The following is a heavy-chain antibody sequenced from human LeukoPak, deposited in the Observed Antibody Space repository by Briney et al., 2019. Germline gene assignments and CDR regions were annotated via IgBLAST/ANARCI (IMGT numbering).Heavy chain of an antibody. Sequence: SVKVSCKASGGTFSSYAISWVRQAPGQGLEWMGGIIPIFGTANYAQKFQGRVTITADESTSTAYMELSSLRSEDTAVYYCARGARYSYGNYYFDYWGQGTLVTVSS. J-gene: IGHJ4*02. CDR2: IIPIFGTA. D-gene: IGHD5-18*01. V-gene: IGHV1-69*13. CDR3: ARGARYSYGNYYFDY. CDR1: GGTFSSYA.